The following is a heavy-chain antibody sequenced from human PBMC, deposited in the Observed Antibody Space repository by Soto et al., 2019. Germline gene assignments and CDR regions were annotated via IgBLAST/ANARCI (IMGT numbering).Heavy chain of an antibody. Sequence: GGSLRLSCAASGLIFSNYKMHWVRQAPGKGLVWVSRISTDGSITDYADSVKGRFTVSRDNAKNTLYLQMNSLRADDTAVYYCARDTNGLHYWGQGTLVTRLL. CDR2: ISTDGSIT. D-gene: IGHD2-8*01. J-gene: IGHJ4*02. CDR1: GLIFSNYK. CDR3: ARDTNGLHY. V-gene: IGHV3-74*01.